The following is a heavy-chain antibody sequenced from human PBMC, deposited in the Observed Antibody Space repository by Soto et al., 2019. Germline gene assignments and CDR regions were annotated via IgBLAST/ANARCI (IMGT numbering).Heavy chain of an antibody. CDR1: GGSISSGGYS. V-gene: IGHV4-30-2*01. CDR2: IYHSGST. Sequence: SETLSLTCAVSGGSISSGGYSWSWIRQPPGKGLEWIGYIYHSGSTYYNPSLKSRVTISVDRSKNQFSLKLSSVTAADTAVYYCARASFGGEGSGYSYFDYWGQGTMVTVYS. CDR3: ARASFGGEGSGYSYFDY. D-gene: IGHD3-22*01. J-gene: IGHJ4*02.